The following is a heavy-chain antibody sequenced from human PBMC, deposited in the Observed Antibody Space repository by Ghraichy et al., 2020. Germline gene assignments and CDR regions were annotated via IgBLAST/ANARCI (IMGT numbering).Heavy chain of an antibody. V-gene: IGHV3-7*03. J-gene: IGHJ4*02. D-gene: IGHD5-12*01. CDR3: LVASIDY. Sequence: GSLRLSCAASGLTFTTYWMNWVRQAPGKGLEWVANIKADGSEKYYVDSVKGRFTISTDSAKNSLYLQMNSLRAEDTAVYYCLVASIDYWGQGTLVTVST. CDR2: IKADGSEK. CDR1: GLTFTTYW.